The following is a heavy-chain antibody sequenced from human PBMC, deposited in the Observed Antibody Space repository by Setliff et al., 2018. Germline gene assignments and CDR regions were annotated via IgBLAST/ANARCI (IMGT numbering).Heavy chain of an antibody. Sequence: LRLSCTASGFHFRSFAMHWVRQSPGEGLEWVAAISYSGSDTYYADSVKGRFSISRDNSRDTLFLQMNRLRAEDTAVYFCARGRNIAARLLDSWGQGALVTVSS. CDR1: GFHFRSFA. D-gene: IGHD6-6*01. CDR3: ARGRNIAARLLDS. J-gene: IGHJ4*02. CDR2: ISYSGSDT. V-gene: IGHV3-30*04.